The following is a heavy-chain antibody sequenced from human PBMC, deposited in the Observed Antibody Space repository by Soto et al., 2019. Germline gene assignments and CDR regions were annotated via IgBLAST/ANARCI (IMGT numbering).Heavy chain of an antibody. V-gene: IGHV2-26*01. CDR1: GFSLSNARMG. CDR2: IFSNDEK. Sequence: QVTLKESGPVLVKPTETLTLTCTVSGFSLSNARMGVSWIRQPPGKALEWLAHIFSNDEKSYSTSLKSRLTISKDTSNSQVVPTMTNMDAVDTATYYCARTPPMIKFGGVTPPEYWGQGTLVTVSS. J-gene: IGHJ4*02. D-gene: IGHD3-16*01. CDR3: ARTPPMIKFGGVTPPEY.